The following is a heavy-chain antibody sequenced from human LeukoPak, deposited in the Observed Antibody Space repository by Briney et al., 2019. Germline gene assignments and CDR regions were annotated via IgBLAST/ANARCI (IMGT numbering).Heavy chain of an antibody. CDR2: ISSSGSTI. J-gene: IGHJ4*02. CDR1: GFTFSGYG. Sequence: PGGSLRLSCAASGFTFSGYGMYWVRQAPGKGLEWVSYISSSGSTIYYADSVKGRFTISRDNAKNSLYLQMNSLRAEDTAVYYCARDNILTGYGFLDYWGQGTLVTVSS. D-gene: IGHD3-9*01. CDR3: ARDNILTGYGFLDY. V-gene: IGHV3-48*03.